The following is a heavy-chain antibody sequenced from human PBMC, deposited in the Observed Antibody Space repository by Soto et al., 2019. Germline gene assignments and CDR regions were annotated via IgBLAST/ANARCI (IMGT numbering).Heavy chain of an antibody. CDR2: ISYDGSNK. J-gene: IGHJ6*02. CDR1: GFTFSSYG. V-gene: IGHV3-30*18. D-gene: IGHD3-22*01. CDR3: AKIGDRYYDSSGYYLPRYYYGMDV. Sequence: PGGSLRLSCAASGFTFSSYGMHWVRQAPGKGLEWVAVISYDGSNKYYADSVKGRFTISRDNSKNTLYLQMNSLRAEDTAVYYCAKIGDRYYDSSGYYLPRYYYGMDVWGQGTTVTVSS.